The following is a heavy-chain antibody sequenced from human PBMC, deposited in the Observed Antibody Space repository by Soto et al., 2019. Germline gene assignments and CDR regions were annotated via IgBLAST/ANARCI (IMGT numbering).Heavy chain of an antibody. CDR3: ARVFYSSSWGAYYYGMDV. CDR2: ISSSSSYT. Sequence: PGGSLRLSCAASGFTFSDYYMSWIRQAPGKGLEWVSYISSSSSYTNYADSVEGRFTISRDNAKNSLYLQMNSLRAEDTAVYYCARVFYSSSWGAYYYGMDVWGQGTTVTVSS. CDR1: GFTFSDYY. D-gene: IGHD6-13*01. V-gene: IGHV3-11*05. J-gene: IGHJ6*02.